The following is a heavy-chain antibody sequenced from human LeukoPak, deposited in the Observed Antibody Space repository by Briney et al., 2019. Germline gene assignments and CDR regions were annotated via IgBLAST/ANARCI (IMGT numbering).Heavy chain of an antibody. CDR1: VGSISSSSYY. Sequence: PSETLSLTCTVSVGSISSSSYYWGWIRQPPGKGLEWIGSIHYSGTTYYNPSLKSRVTISVDTSQNQSSLKLSSVTAADTAVYYCARQVERLSQNDYWGQGTLVTVSS. CDR2: IHYSGTT. V-gene: IGHV4-39*01. D-gene: IGHD1-1*01. J-gene: IGHJ4*02. CDR3: ARQVERLSQNDY.